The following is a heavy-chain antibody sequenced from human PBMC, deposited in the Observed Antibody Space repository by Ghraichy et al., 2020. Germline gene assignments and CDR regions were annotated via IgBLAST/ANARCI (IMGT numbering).Heavy chain of an antibody. CDR1: GYTFTSYD. Sequence: ASVKVSCKASGYTFTSYDINWVRQATGQGLEWMGWMNPNSGNTGYAQKFQGRVTMTRNTSISTAYMELSSLRSEDTAVYYCARGGLWAQTYYDYIWGTVEGYYYMDVWGKGTTVTVSS. CDR3: ARGGLWAQTYYDYIWGTVEGYYYMDV. J-gene: IGHJ6*03. D-gene: IGHD3-16*01. CDR2: MNPNSGNT. V-gene: IGHV1-8*01.